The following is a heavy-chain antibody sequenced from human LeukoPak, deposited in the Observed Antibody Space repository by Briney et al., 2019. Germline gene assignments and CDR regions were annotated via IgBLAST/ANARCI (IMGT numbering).Heavy chain of an antibody. J-gene: IGHJ4*02. CDR3: AREDRRWLQSTQIDY. Sequence: SETLSLTCTVSGDSISSSSSYWGWIRQPPGEGLEWIGSIYYSGSTYYNPSLKSRVTISVDTSKNQFSLKLSSVTAADTAVYYCAREDRRWLQSTQIDYWGQGTLVTVSS. CDR1: GDSISSSSSY. CDR2: IYYSGST. V-gene: IGHV4-39*07. D-gene: IGHD5-24*01.